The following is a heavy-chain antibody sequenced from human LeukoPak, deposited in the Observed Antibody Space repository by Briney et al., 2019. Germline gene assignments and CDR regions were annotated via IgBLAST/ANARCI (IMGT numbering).Heavy chain of an antibody. CDR3: AREGIAAAGAFDP. CDR1: GGSFSGYY. Sequence: SETLSLTCAVYGGSFSGYYWSWIRQPPGKGLEWIGEINHSGSTNYNPSLKSRVTISVDTSKNQFSLKLSSVTAADTAVYYCAREGIAAAGAFDPWGQGTLVTVSS. CDR2: INHSGST. J-gene: IGHJ5*02. D-gene: IGHD6-13*01. V-gene: IGHV4-34*01.